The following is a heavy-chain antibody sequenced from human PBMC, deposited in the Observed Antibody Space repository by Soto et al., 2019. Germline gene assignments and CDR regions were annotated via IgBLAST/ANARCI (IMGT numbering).Heavy chain of an antibody. V-gene: IGHV3-33*01. CDR2: IWYDGSNK. CDR3: ARDYSASFPDY. D-gene: IGHD1-26*01. CDR1: GFTFSSYG. J-gene: IGHJ4*02. Sequence: QVQLVEAGGGVVQPGRSLRLSCAASGFTFSSYGMHWVRQAPGKGLEWVAVIWYDGSNKYYADSVKGRFTISRDNSKNTLYLQMNSLRAEDTAVYYCARDYSASFPDYWGQGTLVTVSS.